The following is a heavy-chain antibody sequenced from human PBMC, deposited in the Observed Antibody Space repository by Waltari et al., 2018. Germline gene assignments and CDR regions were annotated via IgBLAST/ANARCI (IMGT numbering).Heavy chain of an antibody. CDR1: GSTFRSYW. CDR2: IKQDGSEK. CDR3: ARGGYSYGFSEYFQH. Sequence: EVQLVESGGGLVQPGGSLRLSCAASGSTFRSYWMSWVRKPPGKGLEWVANIKQDGSEKYYVDSVKGRFTISRDNAKNSLYLQMNSLRAEDTAVYYCARGGYSYGFSEYFQHWGQGTLVTVSS. D-gene: IGHD5-18*01. J-gene: IGHJ1*01. V-gene: IGHV3-7*04.